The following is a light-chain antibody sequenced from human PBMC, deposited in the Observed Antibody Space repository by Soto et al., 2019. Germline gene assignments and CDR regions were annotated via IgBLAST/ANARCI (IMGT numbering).Light chain of an antibody. CDR2: DVR. CDR1: SSDVGAYNY. CDR3: CSYAGSYSWV. J-gene: IGLJ3*02. Sequence: QSALTQPRSVSGSPGQSVTISCTGTSSDVGAYNYVAWYQHHPGKAPKVMIYDVRERASEVPDRFTGSKSDNKASLPISGVQAEDAADYYCCSYAGSYSWVFGGGTKVTVL. V-gene: IGLV2-11*01.